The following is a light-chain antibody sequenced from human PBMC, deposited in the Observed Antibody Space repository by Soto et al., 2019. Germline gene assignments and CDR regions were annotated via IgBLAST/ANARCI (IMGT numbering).Light chain of an antibody. CDR3: QQYDRSHRN. J-gene: IGKJ1*01. CDR2: GVS. V-gene: IGKV3-20*01. Sequence: IVLTQSPGTLSLSPGERATLSCRASQALQRSFLAWYQHKPGQSPRLLISGVSSRAAGVPDRFNGSGSGTDFTLTMSRLEPQDSAVYFCQQYDRSHRNFGKGTKVNI. CDR1: QALQRSF.